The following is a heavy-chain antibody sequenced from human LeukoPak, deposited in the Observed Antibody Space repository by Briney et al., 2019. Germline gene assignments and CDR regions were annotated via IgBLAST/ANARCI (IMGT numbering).Heavy chain of an antibody. J-gene: IGHJ4*02. CDR2: IHPNSSGT. CDR3: ARDYYGSGTYYKDY. D-gene: IGHD3-10*01. Sequence: ASVKVSCKASGYTFTAYYLHWVRQAPGQGLEWMGWIHPNSSGTNYAQNFQGRVSMTTDTSISTVYMELSRLRSDDTAVYYCARDYYGSGTYYKDYWGQGTLVTVSS. CDR1: GYTFTAYY. V-gene: IGHV1-2*02.